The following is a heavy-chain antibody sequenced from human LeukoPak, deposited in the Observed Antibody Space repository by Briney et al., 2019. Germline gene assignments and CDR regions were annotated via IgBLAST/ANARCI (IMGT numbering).Heavy chain of an antibody. J-gene: IGHJ5*02. V-gene: IGHV3-30*18. CDR2: ISYDGSNK. D-gene: IGHD3-9*01. Sequence: GPSLRLSCAASGFTFSSYGMHWVRQAPGKGLEWVAVISYDGSNKYYADSVKGRFTISRDNSKNTLYLQMNSLRAEDTAVYYCAKDYSYYDILTGYHWGQGTLVTVSS. CDR1: GFTFSSYG. CDR3: AKDYSYYDILTGYH.